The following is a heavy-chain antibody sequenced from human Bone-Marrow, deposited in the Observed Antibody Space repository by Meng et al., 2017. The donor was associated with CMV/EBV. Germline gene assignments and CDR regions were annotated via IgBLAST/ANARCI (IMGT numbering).Heavy chain of an antibody. J-gene: IGHJ4*02. CDR1: GFTLSNYW. CDR2: ISLDGSST. CDR3: ARDLWGLGDY. D-gene: IGHD3/OR15-3a*01. Sequence: GGSLRLSCVVSGFTLSNYWMHWVRQAPGKGLVWVSRISLDGSSTNYADSVKGRFTISRDNAKNTVYLQMKSLRVEDTAVYYCARDLWGLGDYWGQGTLVTFSS. V-gene: IGHV3-74*01.